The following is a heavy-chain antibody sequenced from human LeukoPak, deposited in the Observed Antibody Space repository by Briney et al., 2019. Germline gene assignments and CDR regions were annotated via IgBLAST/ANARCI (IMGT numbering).Heavy chain of an antibody. D-gene: IGHD1-26*01. J-gene: IGHJ4*02. CDR1: GYTFTSYG. CDR2: ISAYNGNT. V-gene: IGHV1-18*01. Sequence: ASVKVSCKASGYTFTSYGISWVRQAPGQGLEWMGWISAYNGNTNYAQKLQGRVTMTTDTSTSTAYMELRSLRSDDTAVYYCARDGGPVWGSYYGEYIDYWGQGTLVTVSS. CDR3: ARDGGPVWGSYYGEYIDY.